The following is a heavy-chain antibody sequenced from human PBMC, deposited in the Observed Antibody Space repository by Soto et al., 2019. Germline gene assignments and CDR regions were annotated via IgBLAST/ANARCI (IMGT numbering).Heavy chain of an antibody. CDR2: IIPIFGTA. D-gene: IGHD2-15*01. V-gene: IGHV1-69*13. CDR1: GGTFSSYA. CDR3: ARDYLDCSGGSCYSFLGMDV. Sequence: SVKVSCKASGGTFSSYAISWVRQAPGQGLEWMGGIIPIFGTANYAQKFQGRVTITADESTSTAYMELSSLRSEDTAVYYCARDYLDCSGGSCYSFLGMDVWGQGTTVTVSS. J-gene: IGHJ6*02.